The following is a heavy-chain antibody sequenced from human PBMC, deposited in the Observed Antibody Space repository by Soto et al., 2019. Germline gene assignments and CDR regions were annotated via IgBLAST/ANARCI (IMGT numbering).Heavy chain of an antibody. Sequence: QVQLVQSGAEMKEPGSSVKVSCKTSGGTFSSSAISWLRQAPGQGLEWMGGIIPLFRTPDYAQKFQGRGTIAADESTSAAYMEPRSLRSEDTAVYYCARDNDRLQLGGNYYYMLDVWGQGPTITVSS. CDR1: GGTFSSSA. CDR2: IIPLFRTP. V-gene: IGHV1-69*12. J-gene: IGHJ6*02. CDR3: ARDNDRLQLGGNYYYMLDV. D-gene: IGHD4-4*01.